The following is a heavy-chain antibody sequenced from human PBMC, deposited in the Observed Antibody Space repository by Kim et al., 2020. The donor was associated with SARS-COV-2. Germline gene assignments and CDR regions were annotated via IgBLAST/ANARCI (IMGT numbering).Heavy chain of an antibody. CDR3: TRVPGTTSAFWDAFDI. J-gene: IGHJ3*02. CDR1: GFTFSSYA. D-gene: IGHD1-1*01. Sequence: GGSLRLSCAASGFTFSSYAMSWVRQAPGKGLEWVSAISGSGGSTYYADSVKGRFTISRDNSKNTLYLQMNSLKTEDTAVYYCTRVPGTTSAFWDAFDIWDQGTMVTVSS. V-gene: IGHV3-23*01. CDR2: ISGSGGST.